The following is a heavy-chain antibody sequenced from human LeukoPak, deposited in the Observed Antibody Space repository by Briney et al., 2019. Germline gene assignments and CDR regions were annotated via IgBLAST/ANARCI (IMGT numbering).Heavy chain of an antibody. J-gene: IGHJ4*02. CDR3: ARSQDGDYPFFDY. CDR1: GGFISSGPFS. Sequence: PQTLSLTCGVSGGFISSGPFSWSWIRQPPGKGLEWIGHIYHTGTTYYNPPLKSRVTISMDRSKNQISLKLNSVTAADTAVYYCARSQDGDYPFFDYWGQGTLVSVSS. D-gene: IGHD4-17*01. CDR2: IYHTGTT. V-gene: IGHV4-30-2*01.